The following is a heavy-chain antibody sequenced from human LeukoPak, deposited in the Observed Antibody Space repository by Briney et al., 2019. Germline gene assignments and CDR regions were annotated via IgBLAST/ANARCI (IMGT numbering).Heavy chain of an antibody. V-gene: IGHV3-30*18. CDR1: GFTFSSFG. CDR3: AKAGYGGSSTTTYGDY. D-gene: IGHD2-15*01. Sequence: PGRSLRLSCAASGFTFSSFGMHWVRQAPGKGLEWVAIISYDGRSKYYADSVKGRFTISRDNSRNTLYLQMNSLRPEDTAVYYCAKAGYGGSSTTTYGDYWGQGTLVTVSS. J-gene: IGHJ4*02. CDR2: ISYDGRSK.